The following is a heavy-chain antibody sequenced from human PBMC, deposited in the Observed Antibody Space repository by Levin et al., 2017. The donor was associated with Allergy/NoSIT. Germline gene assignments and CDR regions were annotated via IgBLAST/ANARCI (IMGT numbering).Heavy chain of an antibody. V-gene: IGHV4-39*02. Sequence: SETLSLTCTVSGGSISSRSYYWGWIRQPPGKGLEWIGSIYYSGSTYYNPSLKSRVTISVDTSKNQFSLKLSSVTAADTAVYYCARDAWYFDLWGRGTLVTVSS. CDR2: IYYSGST. CDR3: ARDAWYFDL. CDR1: GGSISSRSYY. J-gene: IGHJ2*01.